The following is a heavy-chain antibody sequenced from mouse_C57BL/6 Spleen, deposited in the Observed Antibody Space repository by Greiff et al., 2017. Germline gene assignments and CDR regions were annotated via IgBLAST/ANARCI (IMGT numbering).Heavy chain of an antibody. D-gene: IGHD1-2*01. CDR3: ARGRLRHWYFDV. V-gene: IGHV1-61*01. CDR1: GYTFTSYW. CDR2: IYPSDSET. Sequence: VQLQQPGAELVRPGSSVKLSCKASGYTFTSYWMAWVKQRPGQGLEWIGNIYPSDSETHYNQKFKDKATLTVDKSSSTAYMQLSSLTSEDSAVYYCARGRLRHWYFDVWGTGTTVTVSS. J-gene: IGHJ1*03.